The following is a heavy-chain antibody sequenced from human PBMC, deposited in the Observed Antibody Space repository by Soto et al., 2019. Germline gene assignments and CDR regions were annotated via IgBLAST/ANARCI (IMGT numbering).Heavy chain of an antibody. CDR3: ALTYYYDTLFDY. Sequence: SGPTLVNPTQTLTLTCTFSGFSLSTSGVGVGWIRQPPGKALEWLALIYWDDDKRYSPSLKSRLTITKDTSKNQVALTMTNMDPVDTATYYCALTYYYDTLFDYWGQGTLVTVSS. V-gene: IGHV2-5*02. D-gene: IGHD3-22*01. J-gene: IGHJ4*02. CDR2: IYWDDDK. CDR1: GFSLSTSGVG.